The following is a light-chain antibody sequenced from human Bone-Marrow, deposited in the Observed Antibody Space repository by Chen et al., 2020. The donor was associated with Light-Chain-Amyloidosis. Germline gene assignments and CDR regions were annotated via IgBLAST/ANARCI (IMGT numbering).Light chain of an antibody. CDR2: AVS. Sequence: QSALTQPASASGSPGQSITIPCTGTSGDVGTYNYVSWYQQNPGKAPKVMIYAVSNRPSGVSNRFSGSKSGNTASLTISGLQAEDEADYYCSSFTSSSSYVFGPGTKVTVL. J-gene: IGLJ1*01. V-gene: IGLV2-14*01. CDR1: SGDVGTYNY. CDR3: SSFTSSSSYV.